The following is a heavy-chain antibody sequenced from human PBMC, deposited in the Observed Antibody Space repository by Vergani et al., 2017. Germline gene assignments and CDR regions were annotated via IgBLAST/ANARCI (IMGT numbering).Heavy chain of an antibody. CDR1: GGSISSYY. CDR3: ASQDIAVAGTGIWAFDI. CDR2: IYYSGST. J-gene: IGHJ3*02. Sequence: QVQLQESGPGLVKPSETLSLTCTVSGGSISSYYWSWIRQPPGKGLEWIGYIYYSGSTNYNPSLKSRVTISVDTSKHQFSLKLSSVTAADTAVYYCASQDIAVAGTGIWAFDIWGQGTMVTVSS. V-gene: IGHV4-59*01. D-gene: IGHD6-19*01.